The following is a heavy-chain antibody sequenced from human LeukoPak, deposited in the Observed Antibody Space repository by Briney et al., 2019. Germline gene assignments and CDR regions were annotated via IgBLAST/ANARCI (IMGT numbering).Heavy chain of an antibody. J-gene: IGHJ5*02. CDR3: ARRSSTWFDP. CDR1: GFTFDDYV. V-gene: IGHV3-20*04. Sequence: GGSLRLSCAASGFTFDDYVMYWARQAPGKGLEWVSGINWIGDSLAYADSVKGRFTISRDNAKNSLYLQMNSLRAEDTAVYYCARRSSTWFDPWGQGTLVTVSS. D-gene: IGHD5/OR15-5a*01. CDR2: INWIGDSL.